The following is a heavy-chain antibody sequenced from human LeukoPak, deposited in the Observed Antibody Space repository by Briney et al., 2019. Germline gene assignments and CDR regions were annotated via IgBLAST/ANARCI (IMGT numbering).Heavy chain of an antibody. CDR1: GFTFSSYA. CDR3: AREEGSGWYGVKY. CDR2: ISSSCSTV. V-gene: IGHV3-48*04. Sequence: GGSLRLSCAASGFTFSSYAMHWVRQAPGKGLEWVSYISSSCSTVFYADSVKGRFTISRDNANNSLYLQMNSLRAEDTAVYYCAREEGSGWYGVKYWGQGTLVTVSS. J-gene: IGHJ4*02. D-gene: IGHD6-19*01.